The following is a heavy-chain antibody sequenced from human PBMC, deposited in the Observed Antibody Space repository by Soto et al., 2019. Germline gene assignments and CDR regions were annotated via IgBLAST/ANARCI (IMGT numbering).Heavy chain of an antibody. V-gene: IGHV1-18*01. CDR2: ISAYNGNT. J-gene: IGHJ4*02. CDR3: ARDLSRPNLYYGGNPSSEY. D-gene: IGHD4-17*01. Sequence: ASVKVSCKASGYTFTSYGISWVRQAPGQGLEWMGWISAYNGNTNYAQKLQGRVTMTTDTSTSTAYMELRSLRSDDTAVYYCARDLSRPNLYYGGNPSSEYWGLGTLVTVSS. CDR1: GYTFTSYG.